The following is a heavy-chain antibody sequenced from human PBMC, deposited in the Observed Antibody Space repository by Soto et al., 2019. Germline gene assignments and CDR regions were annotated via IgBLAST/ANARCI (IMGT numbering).Heavy chain of an antibody. CDR3: ASWDCGSCYSPKPRYGMDV. J-gene: IGHJ6*02. Sequence: ASVKVSCEASGYTFTSYGISWVRQAPGQGLEWMGWISAYNGNTNYAQKLQGRVTMTTDTSTSTAYMELRSLRSDDTAVYYCASWDCGSCYSPKPRYGMDVWGQGTTVTVSS. V-gene: IGHV1-18*04. CDR1: GYTFTSYG. CDR2: ISAYNGNT. D-gene: IGHD2-15*01.